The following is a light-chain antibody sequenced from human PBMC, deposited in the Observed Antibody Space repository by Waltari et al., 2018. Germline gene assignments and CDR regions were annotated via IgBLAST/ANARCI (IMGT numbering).Light chain of an antibody. V-gene: IGKV1-9*01. CDR2: AAS. CDR3: QQLNSNQWT. Sequence: IQLTQSTSSLSASVGDRVTITCRASQGINNYLAWSQQKPGKAPNLLIYAASTLQCGVPSRFSGRGSETDFTLTISSLQPEDFATYDCQQLNSNQWTFCQGTKVEI. J-gene: IGKJ1*01. CDR1: QGINNY.